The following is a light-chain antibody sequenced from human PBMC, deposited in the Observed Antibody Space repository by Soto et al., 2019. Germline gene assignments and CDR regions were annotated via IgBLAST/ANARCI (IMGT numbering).Light chain of an antibody. CDR2: EGS. V-gene: IGLV2-23*01. CDR3: CSYASHNSYV. J-gene: IGLJ1*01. Sequence: QSALTQPASVSGSPGQSITISCTGSSSDVGGYDLVSWYQHHPHKAPKLIIYEGSQRPSGVSDRFSGSRSGNTASLTISGLQAEDEADYYCCSYASHNSYVFGTGTKATVL. CDR1: SSDVGGYDL.